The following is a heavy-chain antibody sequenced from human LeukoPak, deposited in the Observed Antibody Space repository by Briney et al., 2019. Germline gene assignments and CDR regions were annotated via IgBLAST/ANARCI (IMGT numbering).Heavy chain of an antibody. Sequence: PSETLSLTCTVSGGSISSSSYYWGWKRQPPGKGLEWIGSIYYSGSTYYNPSLKSRVTISVDTSKNQFSLKLSSVTAADTAVYYCARSSAPDIVVVVAATPYFDYWRQGTLVTVSS. J-gene: IGHJ4*02. CDR1: GGSISSSSYY. D-gene: IGHD2-15*01. CDR2: IYYSGST. CDR3: ARSSAPDIVVVVAATPYFDY. V-gene: IGHV4-39*01.